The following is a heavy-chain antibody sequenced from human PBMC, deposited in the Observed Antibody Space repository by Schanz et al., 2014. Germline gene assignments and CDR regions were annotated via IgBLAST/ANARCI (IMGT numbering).Heavy chain of an antibody. D-gene: IGHD3-16*01. CDR3: AKDLYNYGIFDS. Sequence: VQLVESGGGLVQPGRSLRLSCVASGFTFSNYGMNWVRQAPGKGLEWVAFIRYNGINEYYADSVKGRFTISRDNGKKSLYLQMNSLRADDTAVYYCAKDLYNYGIFDSWGQGTLVTVSS. CDR1: GFTFSNYG. V-gene: IGHV3-30*02. J-gene: IGHJ5*01. CDR2: IRYNGINE.